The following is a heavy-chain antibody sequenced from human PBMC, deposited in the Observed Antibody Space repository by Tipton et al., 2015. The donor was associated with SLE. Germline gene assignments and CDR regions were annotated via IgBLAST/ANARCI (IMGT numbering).Heavy chain of an antibody. Sequence: SLRLSCAASGFTVSSNYMSWVRQAPGKGLEWVSGIYSGGSTYYADSVKGRFTISRDNSKNTLYLQMNSLRAEDTAVYYCARGGYSSGRYADYYYYMDVWGKGTTVTVSS. J-gene: IGHJ6*03. V-gene: IGHV3-53*01. D-gene: IGHD6-19*01. CDR3: ARGGYSSGRYADYYYYMDV. CDR1: GFTVSSNY. CDR2: IYSGGST.